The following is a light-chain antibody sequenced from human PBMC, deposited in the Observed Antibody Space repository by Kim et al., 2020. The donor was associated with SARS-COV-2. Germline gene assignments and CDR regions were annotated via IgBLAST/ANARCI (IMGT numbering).Light chain of an antibody. CDR3: QQSYSTPRT. V-gene: IGKV1-39*01. CDR1: QSISSY. Sequence: PSVGDRVTIPCRASQSISSYLNWYQQKPGKAPKLLIYAASSLQSGVPSRFSGSGSGTDFTLTISSLQPEDFATYYCQQSYSTPRTFGQGTKVDIK. CDR2: AAS. J-gene: IGKJ1*01.